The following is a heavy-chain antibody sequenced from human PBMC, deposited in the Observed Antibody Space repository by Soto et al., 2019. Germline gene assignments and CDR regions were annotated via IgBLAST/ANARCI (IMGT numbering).Heavy chain of an antibody. J-gene: IGHJ4*02. Sequence: SETLSLTCTVSGGSISSSSYYWGWIRQPPGKGLEWIGSIYYSGSTYYNPSLKSRVTISVDTSKNQFSLKLSSVTAADTAVYYCARQYCGGGSCYLWYFDYWGQGTLVTVSS. CDR3: ARQYCGGGSCYLWYFDY. V-gene: IGHV4-39*01. CDR1: GGSISSSSYY. CDR2: IYYSGST. D-gene: IGHD2-15*01.